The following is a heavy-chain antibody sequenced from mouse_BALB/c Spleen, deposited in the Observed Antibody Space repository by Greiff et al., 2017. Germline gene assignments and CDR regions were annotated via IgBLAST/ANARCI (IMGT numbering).Heavy chain of an antibody. V-gene: IGHV5-6-5*01. CDR2: ISSGGST. J-gene: IGHJ3*01. CDR3: ARENGYYVAY. Sequence: EVQLVESGGGLVKPGGSLKLSCAASGFTFSSYAMSWFRQTPEKRLEWVASISSGGSTYYPDSVKGRFTISRDNARNILYLQMSSLRSEDTAMYYCARENGYYVAYWGQGTLVTVSA. CDR1: GFTFSSYA. D-gene: IGHD2-3*01.